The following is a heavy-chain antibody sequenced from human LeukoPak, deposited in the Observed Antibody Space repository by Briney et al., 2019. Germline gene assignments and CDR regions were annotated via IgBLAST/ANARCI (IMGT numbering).Heavy chain of an antibody. CDR1: RFTFSSYS. CDR3: ARCTTGRTFGSLREIKRSREIDY. D-gene: IGHD1-1*01. Sequence: GGSLRLSCAASRFTFSSYSMNWVRQAPGKGLEWVSSISSSSSYIYYADSVKGRFTISRDNAKNSLYLQMNSLRVEDTAVYYCARCTTGRTFGSLREIKRSREIDYWGQGTLVTVSS. V-gene: IGHV3-21*01. J-gene: IGHJ4*02. CDR2: ISSSSSYI.